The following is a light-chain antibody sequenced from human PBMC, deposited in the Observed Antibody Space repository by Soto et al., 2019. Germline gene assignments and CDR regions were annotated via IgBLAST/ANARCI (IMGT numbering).Light chain of an antibody. CDR3: QQRSTWPPAIT. V-gene: IGKV3-11*01. CDR1: QTISNY. J-gene: IGKJ5*01. CDR2: AAS. Sequence: EVVLTQCPDTLSLSPGERATLSCRASQTISNYLAWYQQKPGQAPRLLIFAASSRATGIPARFSGSGSGTDFTLTISSLEPEDFAVYYCQQRSTWPPAITFGQGTRLEIK.